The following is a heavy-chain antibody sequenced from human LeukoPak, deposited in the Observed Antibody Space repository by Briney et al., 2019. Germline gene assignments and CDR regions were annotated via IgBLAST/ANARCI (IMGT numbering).Heavy chain of an antibody. CDR1: GYTLTELS. Sequence: ASVKVSCKVSGYTLTELSMHWVRQAPGKGLEWMGGFDPEDGETIYAQKFQGRVTMTEDTSTDTAYMEPSSLRSEDTAVYYCATIYDSSGYYLDYWGQGTLVTVSS. V-gene: IGHV1-24*01. D-gene: IGHD3-22*01. CDR2: FDPEDGET. CDR3: ATIYDSSGYYLDY. J-gene: IGHJ4*02.